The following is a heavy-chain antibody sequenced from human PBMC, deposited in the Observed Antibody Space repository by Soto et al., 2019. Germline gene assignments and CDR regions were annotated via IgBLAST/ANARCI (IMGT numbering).Heavy chain of an antibody. CDR2: IRNKVNTYAT. CDR3: SRLCDWTATDDIDY. J-gene: IGHJ4*02. V-gene: IGHV3-73*01. CDR1: RVNITNSA. Sequence: PGGSLWLYRVSTRVNITNSAINPVPQASGKRPEWVGRIRNKVNTYATAYAASGKGRFTISRDDATGTTYLQMNSLKTEDTAVYYCSRLCDWTATDDIDYWGQGTLVTVSS. D-gene: IGHD2-21*01.